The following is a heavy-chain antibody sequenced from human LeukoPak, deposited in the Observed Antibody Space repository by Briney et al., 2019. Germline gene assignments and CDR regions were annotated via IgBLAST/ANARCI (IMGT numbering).Heavy chain of an antibody. D-gene: IGHD5-18*01. CDR2: ISYDGSNK. CDR1: GFTFSSCA. CDR3: TRDMGYRFDF. J-gene: IGHJ4*02. V-gene: IGHV3-30*04. Sequence: GGSLRLSCAASGFTFSSCAMHWVRQAPGEGLEWAAVISYDGSNKYYADSVKGRFTISRDNSKNTLYLQMNSLRTEDTAVYYCTRDMGYRFDFWGQGTLVTVSS.